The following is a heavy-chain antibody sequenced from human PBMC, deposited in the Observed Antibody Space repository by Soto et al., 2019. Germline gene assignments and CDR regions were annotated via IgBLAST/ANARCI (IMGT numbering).Heavy chain of an antibody. J-gene: IGHJ4*02. V-gene: IGHV4-39*01. Sequence: PSETLSLTCAVSGASISRTGFHWGWIRQPPGQGLEWIGSIYEGETTFYNSSLKSRVTISADTSKNHFSLKLSSVTAADTAVYYCARRGSGHTFDYWGQGXLVTVYS. CDR2: IYEGETT. CDR3: ARRGSGHTFDY. D-gene: IGHD3-10*01. CDR1: GASISRTGFH.